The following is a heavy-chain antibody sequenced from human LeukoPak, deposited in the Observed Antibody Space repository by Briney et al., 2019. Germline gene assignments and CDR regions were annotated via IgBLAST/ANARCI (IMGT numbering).Heavy chain of an antibody. D-gene: IGHD2-15*01. CDR3: ARDLVGGAPVVVSAVAIDY. Sequence: GGSLRLSCAASGFTFSSYAMSWVRQAPGKGLEWVSAISGSGGSTYYADSVKGRFTISRDNSKNTLYLQMNSLRADDTAVYYCARDLVGGAPVVVSAVAIDYWGQGTLVTVSS. CDR1: GFTFSSYA. CDR2: ISGSGGST. J-gene: IGHJ4*02. V-gene: IGHV3-23*01.